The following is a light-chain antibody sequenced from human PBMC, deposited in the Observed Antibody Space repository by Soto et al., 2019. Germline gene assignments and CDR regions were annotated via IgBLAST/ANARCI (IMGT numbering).Light chain of an antibody. CDR1: SSDVGAYHF. J-gene: IGLJ1*01. V-gene: IGLV2-14*01. CDR3: SSYTSSNTPYV. CDR2: EFT. Sequence: QSALTQPASVSGSPGQSITISCTGSSSDVGAYHFVSWYQHHPGQAPRLILYEFTARPSGVSSRFSGSKSGNTAYLTISGLQADDEANYYCSSYTSSNTPYVFGTGTKVTVL.